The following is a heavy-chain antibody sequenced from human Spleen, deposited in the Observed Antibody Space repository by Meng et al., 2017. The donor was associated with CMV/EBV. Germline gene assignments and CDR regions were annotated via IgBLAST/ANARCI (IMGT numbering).Heavy chain of an antibody. CDR3: AHTDGYDFWSG. D-gene: IGHD3-3*01. CDR2: IYWNDDK. CDR1: GFSLTTSGVG. Sequence: SGPTLVKPTQTLTLTCTFSGFSLTTSGVGVGWIRQPPGKALEWLALIYWNDDKRYSSSLKSRLTITKDTSKNQVVLTMTNMDPVDTATYYCAHTDGYDFWSGWGQGTLVTVSS. V-gene: IGHV2-5*01. J-gene: IGHJ4*02.